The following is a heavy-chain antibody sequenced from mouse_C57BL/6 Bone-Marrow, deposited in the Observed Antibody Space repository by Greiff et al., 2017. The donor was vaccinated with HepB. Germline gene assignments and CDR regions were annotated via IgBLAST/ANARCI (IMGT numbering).Heavy chain of an antibody. J-gene: IGHJ4*01. Sequence: VHLVESGPGLVQPSQSLSITCTVSGFSLTSYGVHWVRQSPGKGLEWLGVIWRGGSTDYNAAFMSRLSITKDNSKSQVFFKMNSMPADDTAIYYCAKKIFYGSSEDYAMDYWGQGTSVTVSS. CDR3: AKKIFYGSSEDYAMDY. CDR1: GFSLTSYG. CDR2: IWRGGST. V-gene: IGHV2-5*01. D-gene: IGHD1-1*01.